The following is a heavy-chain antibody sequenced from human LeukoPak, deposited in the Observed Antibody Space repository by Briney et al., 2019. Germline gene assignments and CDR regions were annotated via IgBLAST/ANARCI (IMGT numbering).Heavy chain of an antibody. D-gene: IGHD1-26*01. CDR2: IYSGGST. CDR3: ARDWAYSGSPPAFDI. Sequence: PGGSLRLSCAASGFTVSSNYMSWVRQAPGKGLEWVSVIYSGGSTYYADSVKGRFTISRHNSKNTLYLQMNSLRAEDTAVYYCARDWAYSGSPPAFDIWGQGTMVTVSS. CDR1: GFTVSSNY. J-gene: IGHJ3*02. V-gene: IGHV3-53*04.